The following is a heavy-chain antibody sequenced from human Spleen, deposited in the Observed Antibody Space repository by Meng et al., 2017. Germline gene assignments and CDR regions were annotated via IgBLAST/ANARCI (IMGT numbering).Heavy chain of an antibody. CDR1: GYPFTGYY. CDR2: INPNSGGT. J-gene: IGHJ4*02. D-gene: IGHD6-13*01. Sequence: VTVMLSGAEVKKPGASVKVSSKASGYPFTGYYMHWVRQAPGQGLEWMGRINPNSGGTNYAQKFQGRVTMTGDTSISTAYMELSGLRSDDTAMYYCARDEDISAAGKLFGDYWGQGTLVTVSS. CDR3: ARDEDISAAGKLFGDY. V-gene: IGHV1-2*06.